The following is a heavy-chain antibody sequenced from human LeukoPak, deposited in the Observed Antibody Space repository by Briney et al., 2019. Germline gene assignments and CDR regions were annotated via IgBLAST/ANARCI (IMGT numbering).Heavy chain of an antibody. CDR1: GGSISSSSYY. V-gene: IGHV4-39*07. CDR2: IYYSGST. J-gene: IGHJ3*02. D-gene: IGHD6-13*01. Sequence: NPSETLSLTCTVSGGSISSSSYYWGWIRQPPGKGLEWIGSIYYSGSTYYNPSLKSRVTISVDTSKNQFSLKLSSVTAADTAVYYCARETLMPGIAADAFDIWGQGTMVTVSS. CDR3: ARETLMPGIAADAFDI.